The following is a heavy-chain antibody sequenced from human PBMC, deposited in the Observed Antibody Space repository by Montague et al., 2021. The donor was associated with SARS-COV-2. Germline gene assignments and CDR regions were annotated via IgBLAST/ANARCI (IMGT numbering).Heavy chain of an antibody. J-gene: IGHJ6*03. CDR3: TRVKGRLGPKIVYYCMDV. CDR1: GFTFSDYW. CDR2: INGGGTVT. Sequence: SLRLSCAASGFTFSDYWMHWVRQTPGKGLVWVSRINGGGTVTGYADSVKGRFTISRDNAKNTLYLQINSLRADDTAVYFCTRVKGRLGPKIVYYCMDVWGKGTTVTVSS. V-gene: IGHV3-74*01. D-gene: IGHD2-8*01.